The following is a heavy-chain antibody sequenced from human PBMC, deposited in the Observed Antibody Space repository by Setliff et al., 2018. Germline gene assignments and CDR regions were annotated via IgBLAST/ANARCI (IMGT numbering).Heavy chain of an antibody. CDR2: IGTYNGNT. V-gene: IGHV1-18*01. CDR1: GYTFTRHG. D-gene: IGHD1-20*01. CDR3: ARYNWNTNWFDP. Sequence: ASVKVSCKPSGYTFTRHGISWVRQAPGQGLEWMGWIGTYNGNTNYAQKFQGRLTITRDTSANTAYMELSSLRSEDTALYYCARYNWNTNWFDPWGQGTLVTVS. J-gene: IGHJ5*02.